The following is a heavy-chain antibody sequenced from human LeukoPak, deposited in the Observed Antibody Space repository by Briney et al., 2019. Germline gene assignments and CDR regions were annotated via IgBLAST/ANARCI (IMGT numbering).Heavy chain of an antibody. Sequence: GGSLRLSCAASGFTFSSYAMSWVRQAPGKGLEWVSAISGSGGSTSYAQKFQGRVTMTRDTSTSTVYMELSSLRSEDTAVYYCARPSGRLELLDYFDSWGQGTLVTVSS. CDR1: GFTFSSYA. D-gene: IGHD1-7*01. J-gene: IGHJ4*02. CDR3: ARPSGRLELLDYFDS. CDR2: ISGSGGST. V-gene: IGHV3-23*01.